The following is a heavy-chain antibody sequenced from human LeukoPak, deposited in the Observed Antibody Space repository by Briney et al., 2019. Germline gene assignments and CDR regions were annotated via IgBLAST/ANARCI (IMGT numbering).Heavy chain of an antibody. CDR2: IYHSGST. J-gene: IGHJ6*02. CDR1: GGSTSSSNW. V-gene: IGHV4-4*02. D-gene: IGHD3-22*01. Sequence: SETLSLTCAVSGGSTSSSNWWSWVRQPPGKGLEWIGEIYHSGSTNYNPSLKSRVTISVDKSKNQFSLKLSSVTAADTAVYYCAGGPYYYDSSGYYIPYYGMDVWGQGTTVTVSS. CDR3: AGGPYYYDSSGYYIPYYGMDV.